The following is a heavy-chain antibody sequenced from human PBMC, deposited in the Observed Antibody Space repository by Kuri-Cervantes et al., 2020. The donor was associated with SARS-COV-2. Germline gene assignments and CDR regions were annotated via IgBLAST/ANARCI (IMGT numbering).Heavy chain of an antibody. CDR1: GYSFTSYW. CDR2: IYPGDSDT. J-gene: IGHJ6*02. D-gene: IGHD2-15*01. Sequence: GGSLRLSCTGSGYSFTSYWIGWVRQMPGKGLEWMGFIYPGDSDTRYSPSFQGQVTISADKSISTAYLQWSSLKASDTAMYYCARSAAPPALYYGMDVWCQGTTITVSS. V-gene: IGHV5-51*01. CDR3: ARSAAPPALYYGMDV.